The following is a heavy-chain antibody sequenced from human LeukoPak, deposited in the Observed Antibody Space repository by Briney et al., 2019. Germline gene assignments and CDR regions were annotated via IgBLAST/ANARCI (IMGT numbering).Heavy chain of an antibody. CDR3: ARAEDYYDSSGYQYFDY. CDR1: GGTFSSYA. Sequence: SVKVSCKASGGTFSSYAISWVRQAPGQGLEWMGRIIPILGIANYAQKFQGRVTITADKSTSTAYMELSSLRSEDTAVYYCARAEDYYDSSGYQYFDYWGQGTLVTVSS. D-gene: IGHD3-22*01. CDR2: IIPILGIA. V-gene: IGHV1-69*04. J-gene: IGHJ4*02.